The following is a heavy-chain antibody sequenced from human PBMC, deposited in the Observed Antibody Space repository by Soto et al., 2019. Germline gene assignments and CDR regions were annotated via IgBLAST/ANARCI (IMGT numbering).Heavy chain of an antibody. CDR1: GGTFSSYA. CDR2: IIPIFSTT. J-gene: IGHJ4*02. D-gene: IGHD6-13*01. CDR3: AGGEHASTWFYFDY. Sequence: QVQLVQSGAEVKKPGSSVKVSCKASGGTFSSYAISWVRQAPGQGLEWMGDIIPIFSTTRHAQKFQGRVTITADESTTTAYMELNSLTSDDTAVYYCAGGEHASTWFYFDYWGQGPLVTVSS. V-gene: IGHV1-69*01.